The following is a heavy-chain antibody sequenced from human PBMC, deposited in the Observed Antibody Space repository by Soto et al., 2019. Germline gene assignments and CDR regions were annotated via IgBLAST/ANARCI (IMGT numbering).Heavy chain of an antibody. J-gene: IGHJ6*02. D-gene: IGHD6-13*01. V-gene: IGHV3-30-3*01. CDR1: GFTFSSYA. CDR2: ISYDGSNK. Sequence: QVQLVESGGGVVQPGRSLRLSCAASGFTFSSYAMHWVRQAPGKGLEWVAVISYDGSNKYYADSVKGRFTISRDNSKNTLYLQMNILRAEDTAVYYCARDGPYSSSWFAYYYYGMDVWGQGTTVTVSS. CDR3: ARDGPYSSSWFAYYYYGMDV.